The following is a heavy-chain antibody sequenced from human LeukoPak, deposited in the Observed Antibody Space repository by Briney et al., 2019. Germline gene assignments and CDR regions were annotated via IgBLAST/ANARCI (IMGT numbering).Heavy chain of an antibody. J-gene: IGHJ4*02. CDR1: GGSISSYY. CDR3: ARVRYYDSSGYYSYYFDY. V-gene: IGHV4-59*01. D-gene: IGHD3-22*01. CDR2: IYYSEST. Sequence: SETLSLTCTVSGGSISSYYWSWIRQPPGKGLEWIGYIYYSESTNYNPSLKSRVTISVDTSKNQFSLKLSSVTAADTAVYYRARVRYYDSSGYYSYYFDYWGQGTLVTVSS.